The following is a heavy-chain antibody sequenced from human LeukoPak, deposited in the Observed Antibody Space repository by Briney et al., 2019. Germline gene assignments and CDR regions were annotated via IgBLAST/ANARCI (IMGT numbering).Heavy chain of an antibody. CDR2: IDAGSDNT. Sequence: ASVKVSCKASGYTFTNYAMHWVRQAPGQSLEWMGWIDAGSDNTKYSQKFQGRVTITRDTSANTAYMELSSLRSEDTSVYYCARDYPAAAGNKYYDYYGMDVWGQGTTVTVSS. CDR1: GYTFTNYA. J-gene: IGHJ6*02. CDR3: ARDYPAAAGNKYYDYYGMDV. V-gene: IGHV1-3*01. D-gene: IGHD6-13*01.